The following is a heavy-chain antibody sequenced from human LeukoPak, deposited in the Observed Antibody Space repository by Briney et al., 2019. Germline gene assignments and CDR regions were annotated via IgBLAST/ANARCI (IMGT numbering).Heavy chain of an antibody. V-gene: IGHV3-7*01. Sequence: GGSLRLSCAASGFSFSNYCMTWVRQVPGKGLEWVASIKLDGSETYFLDSVKGRFTISRDNAENSLYLQMNSLRAEDTAVYYCARVYYQDSGSSYRHLDYWGQGTLVTVSS. CDR2: IKLDGSET. CDR1: GFSFSNYC. J-gene: IGHJ4*02. D-gene: IGHD3-22*01. CDR3: ARVYYQDSGSSYRHLDY.